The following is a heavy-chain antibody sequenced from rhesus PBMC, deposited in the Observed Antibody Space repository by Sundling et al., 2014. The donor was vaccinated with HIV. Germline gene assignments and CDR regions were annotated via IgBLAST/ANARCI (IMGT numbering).Heavy chain of an antibody. CDR1: GGAINRNY. Sequence: QVQLQESGPGLVKPSETLPLTCAVSGGAINRNYWSWIRQAPGKGLEWIGRISGSGGSTDYNPSLKSRVTISTDTSKNQFSLKLSSVTAADTAVYYCASPWNSWSGFDYWGQGVLVAVSS. J-gene: IGHJ4*01. CDR2: ISGSGGST. D-gene: IGHD6-13*01. V-gene: IGHV4-173*01. CDR3: ASPWNSWSGFDY.